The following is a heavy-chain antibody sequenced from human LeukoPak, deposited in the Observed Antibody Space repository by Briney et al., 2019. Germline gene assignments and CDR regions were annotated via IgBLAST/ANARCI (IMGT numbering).Heavy chain of an antibody. Sequence: PSETLSLTCTVSGGSISSSSYYWGWIRQPPGKGLEWIGSIYYSGSTYYNPSLKSRVTISVDTSKNQFSLKLSSVTAADTAVYCCAREKDIVVVPAAFDYWGQGTLVTVSS. V-gene: IGHV4-39*02. CDR3: AREKDIVVVPAAFDY. D-gene: IGHD2-2*01. J-gene: IGHJ4*02. CDR2: IYYSGST. CDR1: GGSISSSSYY.